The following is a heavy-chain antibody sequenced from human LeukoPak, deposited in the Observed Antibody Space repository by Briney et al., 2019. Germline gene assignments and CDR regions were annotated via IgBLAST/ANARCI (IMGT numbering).Heavy chain of an antibody. J-gene: IGHJ4*02. CDR1: GFTFSSYS. CDR3: AREVCLDY. V-gene: IGHV3-21*04. CDR2: ISSSSNYI. Sequence: GGSLRLSCAASGFTFSSYSMNWVRQAPGKGLEWVSSISSSSNYIHYADSVKGRFTISRDNSKNTLYLQMNSLRAEDTAVYYCAREVCLDYWGQGTLVTVSS. D-gene: IGHD3-10*02.